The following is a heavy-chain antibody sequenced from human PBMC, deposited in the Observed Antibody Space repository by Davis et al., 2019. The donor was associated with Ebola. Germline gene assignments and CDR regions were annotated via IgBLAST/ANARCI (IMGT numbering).Heavy chain of an antibody. D-gene: IGHD3-10*01. J-gene: IGHJ4*02. V-gene: IGHV1-18*01. CDR2: ISNYNDNT. CDR1: GFKFSTYG. Sequence: AASVKVSCKASGFKFSTYGFSWVRQAPGQGLEWMGWISNYNDNTNYAQKLQGRVTMTTDTSTSTAYMELRSLRSDDTAVYYCARDSGNSLWFGELQFVDYWGQGTLVTVSS. CDR3: ARDSGNSLWFGELQFVDY.